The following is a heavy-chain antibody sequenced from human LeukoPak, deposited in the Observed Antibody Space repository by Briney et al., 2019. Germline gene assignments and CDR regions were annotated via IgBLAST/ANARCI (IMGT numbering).Heavy chain of an antibody. CDR1: GFTFSSYA. D-gene: IGHD4-17*01. Sequence: PGGSLRLSCAASGFTFSSYAMGWVRQAPGKGLEWVSAISGSGGSTYYADSVKGRFTISRDNSKNTLYLQMNSLRAEDTAVYYCAKDRDYGDYYFDYWGQGTLVTVSS. CDR3: AKDRDYGDYYFDY. CDR2: ISGSGGST. V-gene: IGHV3-23*01. J-gene: IGHJ4*02.